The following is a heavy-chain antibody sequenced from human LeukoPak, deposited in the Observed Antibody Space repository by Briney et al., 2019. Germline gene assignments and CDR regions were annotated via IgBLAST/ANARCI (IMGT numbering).Heavy chain of an antibody. CDR1: GFTFSSYE. J-gene: IGHJ4*02. CDR3: ARDPYYGDYVV. D-gene: IGHD4-17*01. CDR2: ISSSGSTI. Sequence: PGGSLRLSCAASGFTFSSYEMNWVRQAPGKGLEWVSYISSSGSTIYYADSVKGRFTISRDNAKNSLYLQMNSLRAEDTVVYYCARDPYYGDYVVWGQGTLVTVSS. V-gene: IGHV3-48*03.